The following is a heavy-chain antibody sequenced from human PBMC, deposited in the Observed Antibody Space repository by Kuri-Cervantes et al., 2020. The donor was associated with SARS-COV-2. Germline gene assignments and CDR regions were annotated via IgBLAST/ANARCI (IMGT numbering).Heavy chain of an antibody. CDR1: GFTVSSNY. CDR2: IYSGGST. D-gene: IGHD3-9*01. Sequence: GGSLRLSCAASGFTVSSNYMSWVRQAPGKGLEWVSVIYSGGSTYYADSVKGRFTISRDNSKNTLYLQMNSLRAEDTAVYYCARDKGILTGYYTGWFDPWGQGTLVTVSS. J-gene: IGHJ5*02. V-gene: IGHV3-53*01. CDR3: ARDKGILTGYYTGWFDP.